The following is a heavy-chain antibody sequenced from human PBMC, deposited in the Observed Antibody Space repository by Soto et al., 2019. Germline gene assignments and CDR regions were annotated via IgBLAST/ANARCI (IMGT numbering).Heavy chain of an antibody. Sequence: DVQLLESGGHLVQPGGSLRLSCAASGFTFSSYAMSWVRQAPGKGLEWVSSVSAGGDMTYYSDSVKGRFTISRDNFNNALFLQMNSLRIEDTALYYCARGDRGGSGSPASYYYSGVDVWGQGAAVTVS. CDR1: GFTFSSYA. CDR3: ARGDRGGSGSPASYYYSGVDV. D-gene: IGHD3-10*01. CDR2: VSAGGDMT. J-gene: IGHJ6*02. V-gene: IGHV3-23*01.